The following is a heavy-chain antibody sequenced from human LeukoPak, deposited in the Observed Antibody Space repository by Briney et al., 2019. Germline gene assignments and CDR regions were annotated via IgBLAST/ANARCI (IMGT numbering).Heavy chain of an antibody. CDR1: GGSFSGYY. CDR2: INHSGST. J-gene: IGHJ5*02. Sequence: SETLSLTCAVYGGSFSGYYWSWIRQPPGKGLEWIGEINHSGSTNYNPSLKSRVTISVDTSKNQFSLKLSSVTAADTAVYYCARRGVRGVIITAYNWFDPWGQGTLVTVSS. D-gene: IGHD3-10*01. V-gene: IGHV4-34*01. CDR3: ARRGVRGVIITAYNWFDP.